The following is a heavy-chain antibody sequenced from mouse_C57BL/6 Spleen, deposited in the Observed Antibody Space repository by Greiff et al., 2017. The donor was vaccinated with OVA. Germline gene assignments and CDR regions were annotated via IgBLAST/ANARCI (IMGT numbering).Heavy chain of an antibody. CDR3: ARHERDYGSSYDAMDY. V-gene: IGHV2-6-1*01. CDR1: GFSLTSYG. CDR2: IWSDGST. J-gene: IGHJ4*01. D-gene: IGHD1-1*01. Sequence: VQLQQSGPGLVAPSQSLSITCTVSGFSLTSYGVHWVRQPPGKGLEWLVVIWSDGSTTYNSALKSRLSISKDNSKSQVFLKMNSLQTDDTAMYYCARHERDYGSSYDAMDYWGQGTSVTVSS.